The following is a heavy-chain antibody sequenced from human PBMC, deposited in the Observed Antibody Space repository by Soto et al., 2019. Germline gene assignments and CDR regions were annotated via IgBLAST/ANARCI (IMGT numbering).Heavy chain of an antibody. CDR2: IYHSGTT. CDR1: NGSISAGNW. D-gene: IGHD2-2*01. Sequence: QVQLPESGPGLVKPSGTLSLTCAVSNGSISAGNWWTWVRQAPGKGLEWIGEIYHSGTTNYNPSLKSRVTISVDKSKKQLSLSLRSVTAADTAVNYCARAICSSSQSIVCYYYFFMDVWGKGTTVTVSS. J-gene: IGHJ6*03. V-gene: IGHV4-4*02. CDR3: ARAICSSSQSIVCYYYFFMDV.